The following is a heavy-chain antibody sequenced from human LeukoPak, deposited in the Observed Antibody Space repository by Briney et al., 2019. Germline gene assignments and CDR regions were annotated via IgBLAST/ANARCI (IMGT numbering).Heavy chain of an antibody. CDR1: GFTFRNYG. D-gene: IGHD3-10*01. CDR3: ATVRGGSGTYYNDY. V-gene: IGHV3-33*01. Sequence: GGSLRLSCAASGFTFRNYGMEWVRPAPGKGLEWVAVIWYDGSNKYYADSVKGRFTISRDNSKNTLYLQMNSLRAEDTSVYYCATVRGGSGTYYNDYWGQGTLVTVSS. J-gene: IGHJ4*02. CDR2: IWYDGSNK.